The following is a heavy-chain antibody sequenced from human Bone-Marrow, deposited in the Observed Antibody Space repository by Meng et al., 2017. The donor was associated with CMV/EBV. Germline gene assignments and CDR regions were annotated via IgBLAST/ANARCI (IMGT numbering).Heavy chain of an antibody. V-gene: IGHV3-48*04. CDR1: GFTFSSYS. Sequence: GGSLRLSCAASGFTFSSYSMNWVRQAPGKGLEWVSYISSSGSTIYYADSVKGRFTISRDNAKNSLYLQMNSLRAEDTAVYYCARITIFGVVIGDDAFDIWGQGTMVTVSS. D-gene: IGHD3-3*01. CDR2: ISSSGSTI. CDR3: ARITIFGVVIGDDAFDI. J-gene: IGHJ3*02.